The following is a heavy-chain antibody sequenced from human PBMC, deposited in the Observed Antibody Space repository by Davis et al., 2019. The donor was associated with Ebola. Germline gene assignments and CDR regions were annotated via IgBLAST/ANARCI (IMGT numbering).Heavy chain of an antibody. CDR3: ARDFKGMGGY. CDR2: IKQDGSEK. V-gene: IGHV3-7*03. CDR1: GFTFSSHA. D-gene: IGHD1-26*01. J-gene: IGHJ4*02. Sequence: GGSLRLSCAASGFTFSSHAVHWVRQAPGKGLEWVANIKQDGSEKYYVDSVKGRFTISRDNAKNSLYLQMNSLRAEDTAVYYCARDFKGMGGYWGQGTLVTVSS.